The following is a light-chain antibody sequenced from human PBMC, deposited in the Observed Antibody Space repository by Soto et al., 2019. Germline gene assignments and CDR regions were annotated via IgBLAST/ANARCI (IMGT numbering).Light chain of an antibody. Sequence: QSVLTQPASVSGSPGQSITISCTGTSSDVGSYNLVSWYQQHPGKAPKLMIYEGDKRPSGVSNRFSGSKSDNTVSLTISGLQAEDEADYYCCSYAGGSTSPYVFGTGTKVTVL. CDR1: SSDVGSYNL. CDR3: CSYAGGSTSPYV. CDR2: EGD. J-gene: IGLJ1*01. V-gene: IGLV2-23*01.